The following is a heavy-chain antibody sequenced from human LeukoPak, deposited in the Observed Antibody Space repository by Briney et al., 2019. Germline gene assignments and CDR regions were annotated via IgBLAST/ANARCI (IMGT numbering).Heavy chain of an antibody. V-gene: IGHV3-9*01. CDR3: AKDKSSGYGAYYYYYGMDV. CDR1: GFIFDDYA. Sequence: GRSLRLSCAASGFIFDDYALHWVRQAPGKGLEWVSGIGWDGANIGYADSVRGRFTISRDNAKNSLYLQMNSLRAEDTALYYCAKDKSSGYGAYYYYYGMDVWGQGTTVTVSS. J-gene: IGHJ6*02. D-gene: IGHD4-17*01. CDR2: IGWDGANI.